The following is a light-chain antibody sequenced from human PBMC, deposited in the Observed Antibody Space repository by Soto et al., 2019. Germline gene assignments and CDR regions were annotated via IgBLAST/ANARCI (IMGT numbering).Light chain of an antibody. V-gene: IGLV1-40*01. CDR3: QSYDSSLSGAV. CDR2: GNS. J-gene: IGLJ7*01. Sequence: QPVLTQPPSVSGAPGQRVTISCTGSSSNIGAGYDVHWYQQLPGTAPKLLIYGNSNRPSGVPDRFSGSKSGTSASPAITGLQAEDEADYYCQSYDSSLSGAVFGGCTQLTVL. CDR1: SSNIGAGYD.